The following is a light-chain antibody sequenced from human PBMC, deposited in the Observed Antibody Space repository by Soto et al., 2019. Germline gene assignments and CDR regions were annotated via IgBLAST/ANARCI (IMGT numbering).Light chain of an antibody. Sequence: SYELTQPPSVSVAPGQTARITCGGNNIGSKSVHWYQPKPRQAPVLVVYDDSDRPSGIPERFSGSNSGNTATLTISRVEAGDEADYYCQLWDSSSDHRHVVFGGGTKLTVL. CDR1: NIGSKS. CDR2: DDS. CDR3: QLWDSSSDHRHVV. V-gene: IGLV3-21*02. J-gene: IGLJ2*01.